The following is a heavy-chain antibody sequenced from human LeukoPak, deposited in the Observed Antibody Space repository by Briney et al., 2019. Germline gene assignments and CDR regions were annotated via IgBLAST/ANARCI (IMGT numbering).Heavy chain of an antibody. J-gene: IGHJ3*02. D-gene: IGHD2-8*02. CDR2: IKQDGSEK. CDR3: ALISTGGAFDI. V-gene: IGHV3-7*01. Sequence: GGSLRLSCAASGFTFSSYWMSWVRQAPGKRLEWVADIKQDGSEKYYVDSVKGRFTISRDNAKNSLYLQTNSLRAEDTAVYYCALISTGGAFDIWGQGTMVTVSS. CDR1: GFTFSSYW.